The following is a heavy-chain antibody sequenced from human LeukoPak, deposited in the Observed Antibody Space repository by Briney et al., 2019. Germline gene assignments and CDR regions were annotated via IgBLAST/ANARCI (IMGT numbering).Heavy chain of an antibody. CDR1: GFTFSNKA. V-gene: IGHV3-23*01. CDR3: AKDTHYDSSGYYYSD. J-gene: IGHJ4*02. Sequence: GGSLRLSCAASGFTFSNKAMSWVRQAPGKGLEWVSAISGSGGSTYYADSVKGRFTISRDNSKNTLYLQMNSLRAEDTAVYYCAKDTHYDSSGYYYSDWGQGTLVTVSS. D-gene: IGHD3-22*01. CDR2: ISGSGGST.